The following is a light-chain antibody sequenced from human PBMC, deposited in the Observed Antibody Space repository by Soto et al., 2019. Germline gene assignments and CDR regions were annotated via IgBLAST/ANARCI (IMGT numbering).Light chain of an antibody. V-gene: IGLV6-57*04. CDR3: QSYDSSNPVV. Sequence: NFMLTQPHSVSESPGKTVTISCTRSSGSIASNYVQWYQQRPGSAPTTLIYEDDQRPSGAPDRFSGSIDRSSNSASLTISGLKTEDEADYYCQSYDSSNPVVFGGGTQLTVL. CDR1: SGSIASNY. CDR2: EDD. J-gene: IGLJ2*01.